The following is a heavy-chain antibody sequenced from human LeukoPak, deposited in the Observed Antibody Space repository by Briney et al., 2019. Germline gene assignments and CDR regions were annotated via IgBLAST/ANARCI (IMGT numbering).Heavy chain of an antibody. J-gene: IGHJ3*02. V-gene: IGHV3-23*01. CDR2: ISGSGGST. Sequence: PGGSLRLSCAASGFTFRSYAMSWVRQAPGKGLEWVSAISGSGGSTYYADSVKGRFTISRDNSKNTLYLQMSSLRAEDTAVYYCARDGEWDSSSSWSLDAFDIWGQGTMVTVSS. CDR1: GFTFRSYA. CDR3: ARDGEWDSSSSWSLDAFDI. D-gene: IGHD6-13*01.